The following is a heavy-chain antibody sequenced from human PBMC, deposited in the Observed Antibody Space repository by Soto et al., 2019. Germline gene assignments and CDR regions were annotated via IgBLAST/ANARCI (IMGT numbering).Heavy chain of an antibody. CDR2: IYYSGST. J-gene: IGHJ4*02. CDR3: ASQLCTSGSCNLRRLDY. CDR1: RGSINSSLYY. D-gene: IGHD2-15*01. V-gene: IGHV4-39*01. Sequence: SETLSLTCTVSRGSINSSLYYWGWIRQPPGKGLEWIGSIYYSGSTYYNPSLKSRVTISVDTSKNQFSLKLSSVTAADTAVYYCASQLCTSGSCNLRRLDYWAQGTLVTVSS.